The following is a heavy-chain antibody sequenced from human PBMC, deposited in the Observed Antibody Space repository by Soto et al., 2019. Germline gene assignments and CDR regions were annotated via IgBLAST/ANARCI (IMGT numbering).Heavy chain of an antibody. CDR2: NCRDRDSI. Sequence: PGGSLTLSCAASGFNFDDYALRWARQAPGKGLEWDSVNCRDRDSIAYADSVKGRFTISSDNAKNSLYLQMNSPRAEYTALYYCAKGDARLWCGQLHNWFDPWGQGT. CDR3: AKGDARLWCGQLHNWFDP. J-gene: IGHJ5*02. D-gene: IGHD3-10*01. V-gene: IGHV3-9*01. CDR1: GFNFDDYA.